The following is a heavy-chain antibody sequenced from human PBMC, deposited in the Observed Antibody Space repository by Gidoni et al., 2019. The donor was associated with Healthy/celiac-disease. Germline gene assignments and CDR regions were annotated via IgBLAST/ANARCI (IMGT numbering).Heavy chain of an antibody. CDR2: ISAYNGNT. J-gene: IGHJ5*02. CDR1: GYTFTSYG. V-gene: IGHV1-18*01. D-gene: IGHD2-2*02. CDR3: ARDADIVVVPAAIGWFDP. Sequence: QVQLVQSGAEVKKPGASVKVSCKDSGYTFTSYGISWVRQAPGQGLEWMGWISAYNGNTNYAQKLQGRVTMTTYTSTSTAYMELRSLRSDDTAVYYCARDADIVVVPAAIGWFDPWGQGTLVTVSS.